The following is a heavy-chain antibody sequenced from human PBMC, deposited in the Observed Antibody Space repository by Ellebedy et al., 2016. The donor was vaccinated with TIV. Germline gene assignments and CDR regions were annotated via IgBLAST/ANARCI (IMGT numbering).Heavy chain of an antibody. CDR1: GFAFSSRW. Sequence: GESLKISCVASGFAFSSRWIHWVRQAPGKGLLWVSRINSDGSNLNYADSVKGRFIITRDNAKNTVYLQMNSLRAEDTAVYFCARTLTTNWFDAWGQGTLVTVSS. D-gene: IGHD1-14*01. J-gene: IGHJ5*02. CDR3: ARTLTTNWFDA. V-gene: IGHV3-74*01. CDR2: INSDGSNL.